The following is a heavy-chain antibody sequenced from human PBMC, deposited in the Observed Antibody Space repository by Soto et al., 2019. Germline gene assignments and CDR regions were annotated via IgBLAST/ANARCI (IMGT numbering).Heavy chain of an antibody. CDR2: IHNSGIP. CDR1: GDSISSHDYY. Sequence: QVQLQESGPGLVNPSQTLSLTCTASGDSISSHDYYWSWIRQHPAKGLEWIGYIHNSGIPYYSPSLRSRXIMXVXKSQNQVSLELRSVTAADTAVYYCAGKPNALYYFDYWGQGILVTVSS. J-gene: IGHJ4*02. V-gene: IGHV4-31*03. CDR3: AGKPNALYYFDY. D-gene: IGHD2-8*01.